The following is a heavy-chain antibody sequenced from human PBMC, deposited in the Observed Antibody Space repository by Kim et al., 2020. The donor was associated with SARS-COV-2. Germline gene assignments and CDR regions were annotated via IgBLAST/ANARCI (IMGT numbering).Heavy chain of an antibody. V-gene: IGHV3-11*04. J-gene: IGHJ4*01. CDR2: NTI. CDR3: AIVGVIVN. D-gene: IGHD3-16*02. Sequence: NTIYYADSLKGRFTVSRDNAKNSLFLQMSSLRAEDTAVYYCAIVGVIVNWGQGTLVTVSS.